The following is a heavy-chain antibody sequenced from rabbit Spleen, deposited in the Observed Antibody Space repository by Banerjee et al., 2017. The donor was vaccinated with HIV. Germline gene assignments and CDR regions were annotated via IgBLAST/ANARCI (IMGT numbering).Heavy chain of an antibody. V-gene: IGHV1S40*01. CDR1: GFTISSSYY. J-gene: IGHJ4*01. CDR2: INAITGKA. CDR3: ARDSDGYRHYNFNL. D-gene: IGHD7-1*01. Sequence: QSLEESGGDLVKPGTSLTLTCKASGFTISSSYYMCWVRQAPGKGLQWIACINAITGKAVYATWAKGRFTVSKTSSTVTLQMTSLTAADTATYLCARDSDGYRHYNFNLWGPGTLVTVS.